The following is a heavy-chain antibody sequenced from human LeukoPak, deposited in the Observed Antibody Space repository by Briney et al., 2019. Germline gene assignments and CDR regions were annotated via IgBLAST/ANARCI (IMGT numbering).Heavy chain of an antibody. CDR2: FGGGGNT. J-gene: IGHJ2*01. D-gene: IGHD1-26*01. V-gene: IGHV3-23*01. CDR3: AKDRTVGASYWYFDL. Sequence: GGSLRLSCAASGFTFSTYSMSWVRQAPGTGLEWVSAFGGGGNTYYADSVKGRFTISRDNSKNTLYLQMNSLRVEDTAVYYCAKDRTVGASYWYFDLWGRGTLVTVSS. CDR1: GFTFSTYS.